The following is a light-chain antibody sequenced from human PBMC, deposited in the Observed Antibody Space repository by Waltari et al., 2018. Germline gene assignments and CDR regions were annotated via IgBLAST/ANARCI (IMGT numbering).Light chain of an antibody. CDR3: QQYNNWPRT. CDR1: QSLSSN. V-gene: IGKV3-15*01. CDR2: GAS. J-gene: IGKJ1*01. Sequence: EIVMTQSPATLSVSPGDIATLSCWASQSLSSNLAWYQQKPGQAPRLLIAGASTRATGTLDRFRGRGSGTEFTLTISSPQSEDFAVYSCQQYNNWPRTFGQGIKVEI.